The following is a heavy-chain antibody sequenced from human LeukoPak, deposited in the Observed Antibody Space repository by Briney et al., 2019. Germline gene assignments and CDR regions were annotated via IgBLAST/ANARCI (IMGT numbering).Heavy chain of an antibody. D-gene: IGHD3-22*01. J-gene: IGHJ6*03. V-gene: IGHV1-2*06. CDR1: GYTFTGYY. Sequence: ASVKVSCKASGYTFTGYYIHWVRQAPGQGLEWMGRINPNSGGTNYAQKFQGRVTMTRDTSISTAYMELSRLRSDDTAVYYCATSSYYYDSSGYYPFYYYYMDVWGKGTTVTVSS. CDR2: INPNSGGT. CDR3: ATSSYYYDSSGYYPFYYYYMDV.